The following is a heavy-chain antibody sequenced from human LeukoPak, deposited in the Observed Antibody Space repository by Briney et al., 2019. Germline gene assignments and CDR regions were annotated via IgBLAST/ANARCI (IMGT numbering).Heavy chain of an antibody. CDR1: GFTFRSFA. CDR2: ISYDGTVK. J-gene: IGHJ4*02. V-gene: IGHV3-30*04. CDR3: ARDLSEKYSIDY. D-gene: IGHD2-15*01. Sequence: PGTSLRLSCAASGFTFRSFAIHWVRQAPGKGLEWVSFISYDGTVKYYADSVKGRFTISRDNSKNTLYLQMNSLSGDDTAVYYCARDLSEKYSIDYWGQGTLVTVSS.